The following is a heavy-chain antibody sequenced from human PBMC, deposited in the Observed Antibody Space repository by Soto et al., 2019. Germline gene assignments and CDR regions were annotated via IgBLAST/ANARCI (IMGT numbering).Heavy chain of an antibody. CDR2: ISPNGQGI. V-gene: IGHV3-23*01. J-gene: IGHJ4*02. D-gene: IGHD2-8*01. Sequence: EVKLLESGGGLVQPGGSLRLSCGVSGFTVTSNGVSWVRQAPGKGLEWVAAISPNGQGIWYADSVKGRFTISRDTSQNTLYLRLTSLRVDDTAVYYCVRENGNSNAYYFDSWGQGTLVTVSS. CDR1: GFTVTSNG. CDR3: VRENGNSNAYYFDS.